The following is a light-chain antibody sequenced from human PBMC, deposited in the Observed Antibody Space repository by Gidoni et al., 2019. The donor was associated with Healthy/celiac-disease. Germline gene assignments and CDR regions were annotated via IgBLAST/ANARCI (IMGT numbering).Light chain of an antibody. Sequence: DLQMTQSPSSLSASVGDRVTITCQASQDISNYLNCDQQKPGKAPKLLIYDASNLETGVPSRFSGSGSGTDFTFTISSLQPEDIATYYCQQYDNLPLTFGGGTKVEIK. V-gene: IGKV1-33*01. J-gene: IGKJ4*01. CDR3: QQYDNLPLT. CDR2: DAS. CDR1: QDISNY.